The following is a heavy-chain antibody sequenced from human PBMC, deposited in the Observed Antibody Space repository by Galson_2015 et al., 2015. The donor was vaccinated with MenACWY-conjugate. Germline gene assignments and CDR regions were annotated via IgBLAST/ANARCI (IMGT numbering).Heavy chain of an antibody. D-gene: IGHD4-17*01. V-gene: IGHV4-39*07. Sequence: SSYYWGWIRQPPGKGLEWIGSIYYSGSTYYNPSLKSRVTISVDTSKNQFSLKLSSVTAADTAVYYCARAATVTTYAGYYYYMDVWGKGTTVTVSS. CDR1: SSYY. J-gene: IGHJ6*03. CDR2: IYYSGST. CDR3: ARAATVTTYAGYYYYMDV.